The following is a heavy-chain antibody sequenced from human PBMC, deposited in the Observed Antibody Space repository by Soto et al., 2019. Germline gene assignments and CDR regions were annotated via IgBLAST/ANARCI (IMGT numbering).Heavy chain of an antibody. J-gene: IGHJ1*01. D-gene: IGHD3-3*01. CDR2: ISSSSSTI. CDR3: ARDGESDFWSGYYSAEYFQH. Sequence: GVSLRLSCAASGFTFSSYSMNWVRQAPGKGLEWVSYISSSSSTIYYADSVKGRFTISRDNAKNSLYLQMNSLRAEDTAVYYCARDGESDFWSGYYSAEYFQHWGQGTLVTVSS. V-gene: IGHV3-48*04. CDR1: GFTFSSYS.